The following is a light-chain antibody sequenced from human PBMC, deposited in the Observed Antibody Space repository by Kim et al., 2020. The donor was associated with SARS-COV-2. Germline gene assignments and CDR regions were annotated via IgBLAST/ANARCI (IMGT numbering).Light chain of an antibody. CDR1: NNNVGNQG. CDR3: SAWDSSLSAWV. Sequence: RQTATLTCTGNNNNVGNQGAAWLQQHQGHPPKLLSYRNNNRPSGISERFSASRSVDTASLTITGLQPEDETDYYCSAWDSSLSAWVFGGGTQLTVL. CDR2: RNN. V-gene: IGLV10-54*04. J-gene: IGLJ3*02.